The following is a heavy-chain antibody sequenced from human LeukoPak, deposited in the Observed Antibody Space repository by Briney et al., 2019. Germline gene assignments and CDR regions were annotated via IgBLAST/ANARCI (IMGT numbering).Heavy chain of an antibody. CDR3: AKDRGYSEGYFDY. D-gene: IGHD5-12*01. Sequence: GGSLRLSCAASGFAFSTYAMSWVRQAPGKGLEWVSTISSIGDNTCYADSVRGRFTISRDNYNKILYLQMKRLRGEDTAVYYCAKDRGYSEGYFDYWGQGTPVTVSS. CDR1: GFAFSTYA. J-gene: IGHJ4*02. CDR2: ISSIGDNT. V-gene: IGHV3-23*01.